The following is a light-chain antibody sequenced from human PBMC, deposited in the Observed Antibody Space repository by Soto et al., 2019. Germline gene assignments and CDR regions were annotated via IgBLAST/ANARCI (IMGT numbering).Light chain of an antibody. CDR2: AAS. CDR1: QSLSSY. J-gene: IGKJ3*01. Sequence: DIQMTQSPSSLSSSVGDRVTITCRASQSLSSYLNWYQQKPGKAHKLLTYAASSLQSGVPSRFSDSGSGTESTLTISSRQPEDLATYYCQQSYSTLTFGPGTKVYIK. CDR3: QQSYSTLT. V-gene: IGKV1-39*01.